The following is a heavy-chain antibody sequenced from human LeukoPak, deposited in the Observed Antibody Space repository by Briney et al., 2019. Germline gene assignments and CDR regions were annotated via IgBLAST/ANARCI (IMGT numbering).Heavy chain of an antibody. CDR2: TYYSGST. Sequence: SETLSLTCTVAGGSISSGCYYWSWILQHPGKGLEWTGYTYYSGSTYYNPSLKSRVTISVDTAKNQFSLKRSALTAAATAVYYCARGRYDFWSGLLFEYWGQGTLVTVYS. CDR1: GGSISSGCYY. D-gene: IGHD3-3*01. CDR3: ARGRYDFWSGLLFEY. J-gene: IGHJ4*02. V-gene: IGHV4-31*03.